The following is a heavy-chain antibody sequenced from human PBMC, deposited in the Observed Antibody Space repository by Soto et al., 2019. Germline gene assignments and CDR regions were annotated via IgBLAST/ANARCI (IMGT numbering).Heavy chain of an antibody. Sequence: PSETLSLTCTVSGGSISSSSYYWGWIRQPPGKGLEWIGSIYYSGSTYYNPSLKSRVTISVDTSKNQFSLKLSSVTAADTAVYYCATRIAARLMYYYGMDVWGQGTTVTV. CDR3: ATRIAARLMYYYGMDV. CDR1: GGSISSSSYY. J-gene: IGHJ6*02. V-gene: IGHV4-39*01. CDR2: IYYSGST. D-gene: IGHD6-6*01.